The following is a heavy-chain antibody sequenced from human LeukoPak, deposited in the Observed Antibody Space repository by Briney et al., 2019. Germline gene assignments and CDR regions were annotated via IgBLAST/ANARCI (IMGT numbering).Heavy chain of an antibody. CDR2: IRYDGSNK. Sequence: EGSLRLSCAASGFTFSSYGMHWVRQAPGKGLEWVAFIRYDGSNKYYADSVKGRFTISRDNSKNTLYLQMNSLRAEDTAVYYCARFSSSLGTFDYWGQGTLVTVSS. CDR1: GFTFSSYG. V-gene: IGHV3-30*02. D-gene: IGHD6-6*01. CDR3: ARFSSSLGTFDY. J-gene: IGHJ4*02.